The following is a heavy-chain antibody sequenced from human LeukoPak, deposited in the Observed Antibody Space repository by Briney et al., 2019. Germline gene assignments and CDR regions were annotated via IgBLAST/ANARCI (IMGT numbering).Heavy chain of an antibody. CDR2: ISSSSSYI. D-gene: IGHD7-27*01. J-gene: IGHJ4*02. Sequence: GGSLRLSCAASGFTFSSYSMNWVRQAPGKGLEWVSSISSSSSYIYYADSVKGRFTISRDNAKNSLYLQMNSLRAEDTAVCYCARGNWGSLLAHEFFDYWGQGTLVTVSS. CDR3: ARGNWGSLLAHEFFDY. V-gene: IGHV3-21*01. CDR1: GFTFSSYS.